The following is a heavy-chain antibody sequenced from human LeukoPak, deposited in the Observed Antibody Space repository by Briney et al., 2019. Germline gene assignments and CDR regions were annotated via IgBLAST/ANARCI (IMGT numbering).Heavy chain of an antibody. CDR3: AREGRYCSSTSCYGPAFDI. CDR2: IYYSGST. D-gene: IGHD2-2*01. Sequence: PSDTLSLTCAVSGYSISSSNWWGWIRQPPGKGLEWIGYIYYSGSTYYNPSLKSRVTMSVDTSKNQFSLKLSSVTAVDTAVYYCAREGRYCSSTSCYGPAFDIWGQGTMVTVSS. V-gene: IGHV4-28*03. J-gene: IGHJ3*02. CDR1: GYSISSSNW.